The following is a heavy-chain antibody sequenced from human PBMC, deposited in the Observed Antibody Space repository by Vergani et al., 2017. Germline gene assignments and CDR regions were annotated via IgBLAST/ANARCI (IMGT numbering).Heavy chain of an antibody. J-gene: IGHJ3*02. CDR2: INNNGGST. CDR3: ARDFFPGLGVPDAFDI. Sequence: QLLESGGGLIQPGGSLRLSCAASGFTFNSYAMTWVRQAPGKGLEWVSGINNNGGSTYYADSVKGRFTISRDNSKNTLYLQMNSLRAEDTAVYYCARDFFPGLGVPDAFDIWGQGTMVTVSS. V-gene: IGHV3-23*01. D-gene: IGHD2-8*02. CDR1: GFTFNSYA.